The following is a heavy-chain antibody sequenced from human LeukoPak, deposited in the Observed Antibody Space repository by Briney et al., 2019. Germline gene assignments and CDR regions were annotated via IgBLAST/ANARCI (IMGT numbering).Heavy chain of an antibody. D-gene: IGHD3-22*01. Sequence: GGSLRLSCAASGFTVSSNYMSWVRQAPGKGLEWVSVIFSGGSTYYADSVKGRFTISRDNFKNTLYLQMDSLRAEDTAVYYCARGASGYYWTYWGQGTLVTVSS. J-gene: IGHJ4*02. CDR2: IFSGGST. CDR3: ARGASGYYWTY. V-gene: IGHV3-66*01. CDR1: GFTVSSNY.